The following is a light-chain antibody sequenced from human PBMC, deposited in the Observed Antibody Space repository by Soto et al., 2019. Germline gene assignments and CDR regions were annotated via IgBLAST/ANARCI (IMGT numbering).Light chain of an antibody. J-gene: IGKJ4*01. CDR1: QSVGNK. Sequence: EIVMTQSPGTLSVSPGERATLSCRASQSVGNKLAWYLQRPGQAPRLLMSYASTRATGIPARFSGSGSGTEFTLTISSLQSEDSAVYYCQQYNNWPLTFGGGTKVDIK. CDR3: QQYNNWPLT. V-gene: IGKV3-15*01. CDR2: YAS.